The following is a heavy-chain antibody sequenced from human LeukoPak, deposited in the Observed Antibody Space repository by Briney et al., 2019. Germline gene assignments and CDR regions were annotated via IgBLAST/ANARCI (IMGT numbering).Heavy chain of an antibody. CDR2: INHRGST. J-gene: IGHJ4*02. Sequence: PSETLSLTCGVSAGSFSGYYWSWIRQPPGKGLEWIGEINHRGSTNYNPSLESRVTISVDTSKNQFSLKLSSVTAADTAVYYCARGKNWNYYVFDYWGQGTLVTVSS. D-gene: IGHD1-7*01. V-gene: IGHV4-34*01. CDR1: AGSFSGYY. CDR3: ARGKNWNYYVFDY.